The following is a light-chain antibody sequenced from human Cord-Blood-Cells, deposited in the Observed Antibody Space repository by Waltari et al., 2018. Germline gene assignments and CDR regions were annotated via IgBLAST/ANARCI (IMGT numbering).Light chain of an antibody. CDR1: SGSIASNY. CDR2: EDN. Sequence: NFMLTQPHSVSESPGKTVTISCTRRSGSIASNYVQRYQQRPGSSPSTVIYEDNQRPSGVPDRFSGSIDSSSNSASLTISGLKTEDEADYYCQSYDSSNQVFGGGTKLTVL. V-gene: IGLV6-57*01. J-gene: IGLJ3*02. CDR3: QSYDSSNQV.